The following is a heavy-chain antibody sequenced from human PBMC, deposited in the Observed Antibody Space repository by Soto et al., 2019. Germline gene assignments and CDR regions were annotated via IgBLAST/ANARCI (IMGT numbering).Heavy chain of an antibody. V-gene: IGHV4-59*01. Sequence: XETLSLTCSVAGGSISTFYWTWIRQPPGKGLEWIGYVYYGGGTRYNPSLKSRVTISADGSKTQVSLTLSSVTAADTAVYYCARGSNSGFEGPIAWGQGTLVTVSS. CDR3: ARGSNSGFEGPIA. CDR2: VYYGGGT. CDR1: GGSISTFY. J-gene: IGHJ5*02. D-gene: IGHD3-22*01.